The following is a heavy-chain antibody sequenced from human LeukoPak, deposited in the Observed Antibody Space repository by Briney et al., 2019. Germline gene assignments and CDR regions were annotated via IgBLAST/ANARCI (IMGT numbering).Heavy chain of an antibody. V-gene: IGHV3-23*01. CDR2: ISGSGVST. CDR3: ARGGPVRGLYNWFDP. Sequence: GGSLRLSCAASGFTFSSYAMSWVRQAPGKGLEWVSAISGSGVSTYYADSVKGRFTISRDNSKNTLYLQMNSLRAEDTAVYYCARGGPVRGLYNWFDPWGQGTLVLVSS. J-gene: IGHJ5*02. D-gene: IGHD3-10*01. CDR1: GFTFSSYA.